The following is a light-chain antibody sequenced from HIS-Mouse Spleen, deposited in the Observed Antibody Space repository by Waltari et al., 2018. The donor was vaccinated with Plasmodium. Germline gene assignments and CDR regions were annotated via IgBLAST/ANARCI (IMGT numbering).Light chain of an antibody. CDR2: QDS. CDR3: QAWDSSTAWV. Sequence: SYELTQPPSVSVSPGQTASITCSGDNLGDKSPCRYQQKPGQSPVLVIYQDSKRPSGIPERFSGSNSGNTATLTISGTQAMDEADYYCQAWDSSTAWVFGGGTKLTVL. CDR1: NLGDKS. J-gene: IGLJ2*01. V-gene: IGLV3-1*01.